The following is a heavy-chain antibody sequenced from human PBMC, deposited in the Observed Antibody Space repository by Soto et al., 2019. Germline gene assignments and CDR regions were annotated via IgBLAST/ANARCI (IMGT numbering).Heavy chain of an antibody. Sequence: EVQLVESGGGLVQPGRSLRLSCAASGFTFDDYAMHWVRQAPGKGLEWVSGISWNSGSIGYADSVKGRFTISRDNAKNSLYLQMNSLIAEDTALYFCAKSLGVLNWFDPWGQGTLVTVSS. CDR3: AKSLGVLNWFDP. V-gene: IGHV3-9*01. J-gene: IGHJ5*02. CDR1: GFTFDDYA. D-gene: IGHD3-16*01. CDR2: ISWNSGSI.